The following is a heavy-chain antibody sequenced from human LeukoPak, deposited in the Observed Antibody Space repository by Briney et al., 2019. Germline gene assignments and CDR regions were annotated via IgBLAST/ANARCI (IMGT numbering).Heavy chain of an antibody. D-gene: IGHD3-22*01. J-gene: IGHJ4*02. V-gene: IGHV1-69*05. CDR2: IIPIFGTA. CDR3: ARANSYYDSSGYYQEAYFEY. CDR1: GGTFSSYA. Sequence: GASVKVSCKASGGTFSSYAIGWVRQAPGQGLEWMGGIIPIFGTANYAQKFQGRVTITTDESTSTAYMELSSLRSEDTAVYYCARANSYYDSSGYYQEAYFEYWGQGTLVTVSS.